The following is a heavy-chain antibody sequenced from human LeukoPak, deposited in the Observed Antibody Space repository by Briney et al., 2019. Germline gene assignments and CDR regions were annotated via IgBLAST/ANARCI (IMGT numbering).Heavy chain of an antibody. D-gene: IGHD5-24*01. J-gene: IGHJ4*02. CDR2: VYYDGTS. Sequence: EPSETLSLTCTVSGGSINSHSYYWGWIRQPPGKGLEWIGSVYYDGTSYSNPSLKSRVGVFVDTSRDQFSLDLDFVTAADTALYYCVRHVSTNTSYFDSCGQGTLVSVSS. V-gene: IGHV4-39*01. CDR1: GGSINSHSYY. CDR3: VRHVSTNTSYFDS.